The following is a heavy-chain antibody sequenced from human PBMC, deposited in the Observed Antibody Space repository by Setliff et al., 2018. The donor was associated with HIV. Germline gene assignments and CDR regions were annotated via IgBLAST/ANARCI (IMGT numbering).Heavy chain of an antibody. CDR3: AKVFAYGIDGFDI. Sequence: ASVKVSCKASGYTFNNYYMHWVRQAPGRGLEWMGIIYPSDGSTNYAQKFQGRVTMTRDTSTDTAYMELSSLRDEDTAVHYCAKVFAYGIDGFDIWGQGTLVTVSS. CDR2: IYPSDGST. D-gene: IGHD4-17*01. V-gene: IGHV1-46*02. CDR1: GYTFNNYY. J-gene: IGHJ3*02.